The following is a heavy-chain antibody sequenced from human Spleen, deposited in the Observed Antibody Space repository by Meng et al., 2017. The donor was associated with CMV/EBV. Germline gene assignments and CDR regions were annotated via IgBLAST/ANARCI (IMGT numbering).Heavy chain of an antibody. CDR3: AKDISVAYSSSSGYYYYGMDV. Sequence: GGSLRLSCAASGFTVSINYMSWVRQAPGKGLEWVSVIYSGGSTYYADSVKGRFTISRDNAKNSLYLQMNSLRAEDTALYYCAKDISVAYSSSSGYYYYGMDVWGQGTTVTVSS. V-gene: IGHV3-53*05. J-gene: IGHJ6*02. D-gene: IGHD6-6*01. CDR2: IYSGGST. CDR1: GFTVSINY.